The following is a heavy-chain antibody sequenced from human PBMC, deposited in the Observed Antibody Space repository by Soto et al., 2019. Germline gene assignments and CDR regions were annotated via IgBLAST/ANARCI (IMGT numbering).Heavy chain of an antibody. J-gene: IGHJ4*01. CDR3: AKDQGNTIVGASRGFAH. CDR1: GFTFSTYA. Sequence: GGSLRLSCGVSGFTFSTYAMNWVRQSPGKGLEWLSLISGSGSGTYYADSVKGRFTISRDNSENTLYLQMNSLRAEDTAVYYCAKDQGNTIVGASRGFAHWGHGSLVTVSS. CDR2: ISGSGSGT. V-gene: IGHV3-23*01. D-gene: IGHD1-26*01.